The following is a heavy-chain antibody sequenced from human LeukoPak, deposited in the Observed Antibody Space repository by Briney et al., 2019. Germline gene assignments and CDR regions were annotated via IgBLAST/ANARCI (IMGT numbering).Heavy chain of an antibody. Sequence: PSETLSLTCAVYGGSFGGYYWSWIRQPPGKGLEWIGEINHSGSTNYNPSLKSRVTISVDTSKNQFSLKLSSVTAADTAVYYCAMVRGVISYYYYMDVWGRGTTVTVSS. D-gene: IGHD3-10*01. CDR3: AMVRGVISYYYYMDV. V-gene: IGHV4-34*01. CDR2: INHSGST. CDR1: GGSFGGYY. J-gene: IGHJ6*03.